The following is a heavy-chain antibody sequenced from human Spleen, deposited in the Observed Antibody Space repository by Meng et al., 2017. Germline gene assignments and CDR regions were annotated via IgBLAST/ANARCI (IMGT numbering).Heavy chain of an antibody. V-gene: IGHV3-21*04. J-gene: IGHJ4*02. CDR1: GFTFDDYG. CDR2: ISSSGSYI. CDR3: AIPNLVATSY. Sequence: GESLKISCAASGFTFDDYGMSWVRQAPGKGMEWVSYISSSGSYIYYADSVKGRFSISRDNAENSLYLQMNSLRAEDTAMYYCAIPNLVATSYWGQGTLVTVSS. D-gene: IGHD5-12*01.